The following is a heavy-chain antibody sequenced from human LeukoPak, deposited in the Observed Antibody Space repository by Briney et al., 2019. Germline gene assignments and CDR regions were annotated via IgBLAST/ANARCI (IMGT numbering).Heavy chain of an antibody. J-gene: IGHJ4*02. V-gene: IGHV4-34*01. CDR2: INHSGST. Sequence: SETLSLTCAVYGGSFSGYYWSWIRQPPGKGLEWIGEINHSGSTNYNPSLKSRVTISVDTSKNQFSRKLSSVTAADTAVYYCARAIAHYYGSGSYSDYWGQGTLVTVSS. CDR3: ARAIAHYYGSGSYSDY. D-gene: IGHD3-10*01. CDR1: GGSFSGYY.